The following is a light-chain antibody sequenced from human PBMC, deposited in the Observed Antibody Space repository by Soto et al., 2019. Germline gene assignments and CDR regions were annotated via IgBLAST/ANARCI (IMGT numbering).Light chain of an antibody. V-gene: IGLV2-14*01. Sequence: ALNKPASVSGSPGQSIAISCNGTSSDVGGYNYVSWYQQHPGKAPKLMVYDVSNRPSGVSNRFSGSKSGNTASLTISGLQAEDEADYYCSSYTSSSTYVFGTGTKFPVL. CDR2: DVS. J-gene: IGLJ1*01. CDR1: SSDVGGYNY. CDR3: SSYTSSSTYV.